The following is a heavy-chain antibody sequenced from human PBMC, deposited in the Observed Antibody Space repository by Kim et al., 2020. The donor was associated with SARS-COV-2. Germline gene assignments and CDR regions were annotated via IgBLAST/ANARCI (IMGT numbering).Heavy chain of an antibody. CDR1: GFTFSSYA. CDR3: ARGYCSGGSCLREAYTDAFGI. Sequence: GGSLRLSCAASGFTFSSYAMHWVRQAPGKGLEWVAVIPYDGSNKYYADSVKGRFTISRDNSKNTLYLQMNSLRAEDTAVYYCARGYCSGGSCLREAYTDAFGIWGQGTMVTVPS. D-gene: IGHD2-15*01. J-gene: IGHJ3*02. V-gene: IGHV3-30-3*01. CDR2: IPYDGSNK.